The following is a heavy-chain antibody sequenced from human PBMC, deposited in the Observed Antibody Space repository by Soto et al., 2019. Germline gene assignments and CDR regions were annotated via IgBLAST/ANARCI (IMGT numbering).Heavy chain of an antibody. CDR1: GFTVSSNY. D-gene: IGHD5-12*01. CDR3: ARHERGYSGYETGNFDY. J-gene: IGHJ4*02. Sequence: GGSLRLSCAASGFTVSSNYMSWVRQAPGKGLEWVSVIYSGGSTYYADSVKGRFTISRDNSKNTLYLQMNSLRAEDTAVYYCARHERGYSGYETGNFDYWGQGTLVTVSS. CDR2: IYSGGST. V-gene: IGHV3-53*01.